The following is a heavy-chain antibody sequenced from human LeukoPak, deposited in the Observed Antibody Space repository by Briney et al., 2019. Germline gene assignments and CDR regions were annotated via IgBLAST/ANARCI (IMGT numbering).Heavy chain of an antibody. CDR2: VSYSGST. CDR3: ARAQGYYDFWSGSKGGGNFDY. Sequence: SETLSLTCTVSLGSISSYYWSWIRQAPGKGLEWIGYVSYSGSTNYNPSLKSRVTISVDTSKNQFSLKLSSVTAADTAVYYCARAQGYYDFWSGSKGGGNFDYWGQGTLVTVSS. V-gene: IGHV4-59*12. D-gene: IGHD3-3*01. CDR1: LGSISSYY. J-gene: IGHJ4*02.